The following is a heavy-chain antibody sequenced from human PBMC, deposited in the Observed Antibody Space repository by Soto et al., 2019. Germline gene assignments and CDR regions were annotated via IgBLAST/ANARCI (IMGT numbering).Heavy chain of an antibody. CDR1: GFTFSSYA. J-gene: IGHJ6*02. D-gene: IGHD6-13*01. CDR2: ISYDGSNK. V-gene: IGHV3-30-3*01. CDR3: ARARWGSSWYYYGMDV. Sequence: QVQLVESGGGVVQPGRSLRLSCAASGFTFSSYAMKWVRQAPGKGLEWVAVISYDGSNKYYADSVKGRFTISRDNSKNTVYLQMNSLRDEDTAVYYCARARWGSSWYYYGMDVWGQGTTVTVSS.